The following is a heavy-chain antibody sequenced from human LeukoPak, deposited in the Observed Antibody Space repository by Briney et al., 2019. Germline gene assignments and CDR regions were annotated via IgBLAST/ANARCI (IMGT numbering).Heavy chain of an antibody. J-gene: IGHJ4*02. CDR3: AKDVKMFRGPMIMRHFDN. V-gene: IGHV3-30*18. Sequence: GGSLRLSCAASGFSFTTYGMHWVRQPPGKGLEWVALISFDGSEKYYAESVKGRFTISRDNAKNILYLQMNSVRVEDTAVYFYAKDVKMFRGPMIMRHFDNWGQGSLVTVSS. D-gene: IGHD3-10*01. CDR2: ISFDGSEK. CDR1: GFSFTTYG.